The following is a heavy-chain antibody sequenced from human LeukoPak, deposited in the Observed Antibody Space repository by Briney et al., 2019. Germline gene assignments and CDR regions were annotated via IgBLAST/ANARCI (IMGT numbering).Heavy chain of an antibody. J-gene: IGHJ4*02. D-gene: IGHD1-26*01. CDR3: ARDPSGSTEYYFDY. CDR1: GYTFTVYY. CDR2: SNANSGGR. V-gene: IGHV1-2*02. Sequence: ASVKVSCKASGYTFTVYYIHWLRRAPGQGLEWMGWSNANSGGRNYAQKFQGMVTMTRDTSISTAYMELSSLRSDDTAVYYCARDPSGSTEYYFDYWGQGTLVTVSS.